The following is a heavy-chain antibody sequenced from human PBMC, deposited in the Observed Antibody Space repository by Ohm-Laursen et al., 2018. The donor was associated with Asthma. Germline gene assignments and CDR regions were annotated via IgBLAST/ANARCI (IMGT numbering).Heavy chain of an antibody. CDR1: GYTFTNYG. D-gene: IGHD3-9*01. Sequence: GASVKVSCNASGYTFTNYGFSWVRQAPGQGLEWMAWISAYNGNTNYAPKFQDRVTMTTDTSTSTAYMELRSLRSDDTAVYYCARDRRLILTVNYYYYGMDVWGQGTTVTVSS. V-gene: IGHV1-18*04. CDR2: ISAYNGNT. CDR3: ARDRRLILTVNYYYYGMDV. J-gene: IGHJ6*02.